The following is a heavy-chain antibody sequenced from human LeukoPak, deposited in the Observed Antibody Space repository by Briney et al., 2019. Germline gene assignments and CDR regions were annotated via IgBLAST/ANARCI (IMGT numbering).Heavy chain of an antibody. Sequence: SETLSLTCSVSGGSINNHAYYWDWIRQPPGQGLEGIGTVYYTGNTYYNPSLRSRVTISVDTSKNQFSLHLDSVTAADTAVYFCARLAALAGHRGAFDFWGQGTMVTVSS. CDR3: ARLAALAGHRGAFDF. V-gene: IGHV4-39*01. CDR2: VYYTGNT. CDR1: GGSINNHAYY. J-gene: IGHJ3*01. D-gene: IGHD6-19*01.